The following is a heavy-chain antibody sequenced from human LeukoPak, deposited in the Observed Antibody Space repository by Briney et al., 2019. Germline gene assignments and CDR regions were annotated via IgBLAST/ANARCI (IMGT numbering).Heavy chain of an antibody. J-gene: IGHJ6*02. Sequence: GGSLRLSCAASGFTFDDYTMHWVRQAPGKGLEWVSLISWDGGSTYYADSVKGRFTISRDNSKNSLYLQMNSLRTEDTALYYCAKDPRAGGGSGWWEVGYYYYGMDVWGQGTTVTVSS. D-gene: IGHD6-19*01. CDR2: ISWDGGST. V-gene: IGHV3-43*01. CDR1: GFTFDDYT. CDR3: AKDPRAGGGSGWWEVGYYYYGMDV.